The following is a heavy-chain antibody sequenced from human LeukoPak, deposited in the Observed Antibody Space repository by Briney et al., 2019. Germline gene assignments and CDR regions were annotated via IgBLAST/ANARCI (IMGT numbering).Heavy chain of an antibody. V-gene: IGHV1-2*06. CDR2: MNPNSGYT. J-gene: IGHJ5*02. Sequence: ASVEVSCKASGYTFTDYYLHWVRQAPGQGLEWMGRMNPNSGYTNFAQKFQYRVTMTRDTSINTAYMELNWLRSDDAAVYYCARSPHCSGGSCYANWFDPWGQGTLVIVSS. D-gene: IGHD2-15*01. CDR3: ARSPHCSGGSCYANWFDP. CDR1: GYTFTDYY.